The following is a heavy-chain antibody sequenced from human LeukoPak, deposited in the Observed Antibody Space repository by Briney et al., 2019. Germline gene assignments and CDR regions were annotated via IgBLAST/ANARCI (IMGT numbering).Heavy chain of an antibody. CDR1: GYSFTSHY. CDR2: INPGGQFT. J-gene: IGHJ5*02. V-gene: IGHV1-46*01. CDR3: ARDRGSCNTGTCFENWFDP. Sequence: ASVKVSCKTSGYSFTSHYIHWLRQAPGQGLEWVGVINPGGQFTNSAQKFQGRVAVPRDTSASAVYMEMHSLTSKDTAVYYCARDRGSCNTGTCFENWFDPWGQGTLVIVSS. D-gene: IGHD2-8*01.